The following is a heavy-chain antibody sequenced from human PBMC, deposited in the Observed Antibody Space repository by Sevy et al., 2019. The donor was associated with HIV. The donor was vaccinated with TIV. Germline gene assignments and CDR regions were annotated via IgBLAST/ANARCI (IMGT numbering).Heavy chain of an antibody. CDR3: ATSRSGYFHRSGYYIY. Sequence: GESLKISCQGSGYSFTSHSIGWVRHMPGKGLEWMGIIFPDDSDTRYSPSFQGQVTFSADKSINTAYLQWSSLKASDTAMYYCATSRSGYFHRSGYYIYWGQGTLVTVSS. CDR2: IFPDDSDT. CDR1: GYSFTSHS. V-gene: IGHV5-51*01. J-gene: IGHJ1*01. D-gene: IGHD3-3*01.